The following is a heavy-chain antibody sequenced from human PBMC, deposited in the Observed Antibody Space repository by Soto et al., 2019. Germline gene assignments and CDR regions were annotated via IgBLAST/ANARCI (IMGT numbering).Heavy chain of an antibody. CDR3: ARERKFDFWRKGLDV. Sequence: GASVKVSCKASGYTFTTHDINWVRQAPGQGLEWLGRMDPNSGSTGYAQNFQGRITMTRNISRNTAHMELSSLQSEDTAVYYCARERKFDFWRKGLDVWGQGTTVTVSS. J-gene: IGHJ6*02. CDR2: MDPNSGST. V-gene: IGHV1-8*01. D-gene: IGHD3-3*01. CDR1: GYTFTTHD.